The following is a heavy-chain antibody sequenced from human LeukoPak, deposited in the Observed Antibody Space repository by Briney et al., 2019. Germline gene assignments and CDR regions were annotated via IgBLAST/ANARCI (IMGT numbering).Heavy chain of an antibody. CDR3: AREIVGQHFDY. Sequence: SESLSLTCTVSGGSISSGDYYWSWIRQPPGKGLEWIGYIYYSGSTYYNPSLKSRVTISVDTSKNQFSLKLSSVTAADTAVYYCAREIVGQHFDYWGQGTLVTVSS. V-gene: IGHV4-30-4*01. CDR1: GGSISSGDYY. CDR2: IYYSGST. D-gene: IGHD2-15*01. J-gene: IGHJ4*02.